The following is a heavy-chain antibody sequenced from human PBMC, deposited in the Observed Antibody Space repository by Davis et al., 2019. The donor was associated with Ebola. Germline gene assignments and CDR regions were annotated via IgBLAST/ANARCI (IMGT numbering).Heavy chain of an antibody. CDR2: ISGSGAST. CDR3: AKGNYDSSGYWAYWFDP. D-gene: IGHD3-22*01. V-gene: IGHV3-23*01. Sequence: PGGSLRLSCVASQFTFIDSAMNWVRQVPGKGPEWVASISGSGASTYYADSVKGRFTISRDNSENTLFLQMNRLRVEDTAIYYCAKGNYDSSGYWAYWFDPWGQGTLVTVSS. J-gene: IGHJ5*02. CDR1: QFTFIDSA.